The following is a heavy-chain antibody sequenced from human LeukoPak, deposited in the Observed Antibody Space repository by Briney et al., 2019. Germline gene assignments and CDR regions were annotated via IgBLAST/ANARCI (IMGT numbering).Heavy chain of an antibody. CDR2: IKQDGSEK. Sequence: GGSLRLSCAASGFTFSSYWMSWVRQAPGKGLEWVANIKQDGSEKYYVDSVKGRFTISRDNAKNSLYLQMNSLRAEDTAVYYCARWAPVGSSPYIDYWGQGTLVTASS. J-gene: IGHJ4*02. CDR3: ARWAPVGSSPYIDY. D-gene: IGHD6-6*01. CDR1: GFTFSSYW. V-gene: IGHV3-7*01.